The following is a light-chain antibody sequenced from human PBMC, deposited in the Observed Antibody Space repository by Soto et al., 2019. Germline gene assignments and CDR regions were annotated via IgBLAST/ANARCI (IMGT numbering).Light chain of an antibody. J-gene: IGKJ3*01. CDR3: QQYGSSPDLIT. V-gene: IGKV3-20*01. CDR1: QNVRNTY. Sequence: DIVLTQSPGTLSLSPGERATLSCRASQNVRNTYLAWYQQKAGQAPRLLIYAASSRATVIPDRFSGSGSGTDFTLTITGLEPEDFAVYYCQQYGSSPDLITFGPGTKVDIK. CDR2: AAS.